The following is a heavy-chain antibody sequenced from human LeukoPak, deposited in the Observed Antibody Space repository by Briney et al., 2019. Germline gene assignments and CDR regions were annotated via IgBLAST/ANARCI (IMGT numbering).Heavy chain of an antibody. V-gene: IGHV3-23*01. CDR2: IGGSGGST. CDR1: GFTFSSYA. Sequence: GGSLRLSCAASGFTFSSYAMSWVRQAPGKGLEWVSAIGGSGGSTYYADSVKGRFTISRDNSKNTLYLQMNSLRAEDTAVYYCAKDCRVRVAATRGYFDYWGQGTLVTVSS. J-gene: IGHJ4*02. D-gene: IGHD2-15*01. CDR3: AKDCRVRVAATRGYFDY.